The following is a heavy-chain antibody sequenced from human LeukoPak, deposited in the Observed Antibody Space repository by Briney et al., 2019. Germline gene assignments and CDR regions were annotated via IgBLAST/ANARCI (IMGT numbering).Heavy chain of an antibody. CDR3: AHSPPSYCSSTSCCAPFDY. Sequence: GSGPTLVKPTQTLTLTCTFSGFSLSTSGVGVGWIRQPPGKALEWLALIYWDDDKRYSPSLKSRLTITKDTSKNQVVLTMTNMDPVDTATYYRAHSPPSYCSSTSCCAPFDYWGQGTLVTVSS. CDR2: IYWDDDK. CDR1: GFSLSTSGVG. D-gene: IGHD2-2*01. V-gene: IGHV2-5*02. J-gene: IGHJ4*02.